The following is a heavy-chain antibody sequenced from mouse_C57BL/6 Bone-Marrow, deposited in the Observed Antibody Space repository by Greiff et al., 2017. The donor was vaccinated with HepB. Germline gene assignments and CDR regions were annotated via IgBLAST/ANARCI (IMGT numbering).Heavy chain of an antibody. J-gene: IGHJ3*01. D-gene: IGHD2-2*01. CDR1: GFTFSSYG. V-gene: IGHV5-6*02. CDR3: ARAMVTRVLFAY. CDR2: ISSGGSYT. Sequence: DVMLVESGGDLVKPGGSLKLSCAASGFTFSSYGMSWVRQTPDKRLEWVATISSGGSYTYYPDSVKGRFTISRDNAKNTLYLQMSSLKSEDTAMYYCARAMVTRVLFAYWGQGTLVTVSA.